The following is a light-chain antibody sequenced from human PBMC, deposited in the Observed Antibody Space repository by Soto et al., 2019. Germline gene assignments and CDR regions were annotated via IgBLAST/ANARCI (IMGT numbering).Light chain of an antibody. V-gene: IGLV2-18*02. CDR3: SSYTSASRDV. CDR1: SSDVGKYDR. J-gene: IGLJ1*01. Sequence: QSVLTQPPSVSGSPGQSVTISCTGTSSDVGKYDRVSWYQQPPGTAPRLIMYEVTTRPSGVPARFSGSKSGNTSSLTISGLQDEDEADYFCSSYTSASRDVFGAGTKLTVL. CDR2: EVT.